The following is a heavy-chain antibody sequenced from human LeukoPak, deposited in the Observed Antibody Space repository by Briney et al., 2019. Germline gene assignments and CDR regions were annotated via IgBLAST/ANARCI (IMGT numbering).Heavy chain of an antibody. Sequence: PSGTLSLTCTVSGGSISKYSWSWVRQPPGKGLEWVAYIYYSGNTNYTPSLKSRVTISVDTSKNQFPLKLSSVAAADTAVYYCASSHPLGSNNDYYTPFDYWGQGTLVTVSS. J-gene: IGHJ4*02. D-gene: IGHD3-3*01. V-gene: IGHV4-59*01. CDR2: IYYSGNT. CDR3: ASSHPLGSNNDYYTPFDY. CDR1: GGSISKYS.